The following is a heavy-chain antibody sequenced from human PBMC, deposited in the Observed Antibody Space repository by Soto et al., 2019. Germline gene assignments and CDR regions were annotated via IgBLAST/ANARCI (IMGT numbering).Heavy chain of an antibody. D-gene: IGHD6-19*01. CDR2: IYPGDSDV. CDR3: GRQQKYATGWSRLYYFDN. CDR1: GYVFRNNW. Sequence: GESLKISCQASGYVFRNNWIGWVRQVPGKGLEWMGIIYPGDSDVRYSPSFQGQITISVDTSINTAYLHLSSLKTSDTALYYCGRQQKYATGWSRLYYFDNWGQGTLVTVS. V-gene: IGHV5-51*01. J-gene: IGHJ4*02.